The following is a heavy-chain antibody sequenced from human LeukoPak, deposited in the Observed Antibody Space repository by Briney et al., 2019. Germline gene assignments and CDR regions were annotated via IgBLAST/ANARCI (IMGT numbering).Heavy chain of an antibody. CDR3: ARKRITMVRGVRGAFDI. CDR1: GGSISSSSYY. V-gene: IGHV4-39*01. D-gene: IGHD3-10*01. CDR2: IYYSGST. J-gene: IGHJ3*02. Sequence: SETLSLTCTVSGGSISSSSYYWGWIRQPPGKGLEWIGSIYYSGSTYYNPSLKSRVTISVDTSKNQFSLKLSSVTAADTAVYYCARKRITMVRGVRGAFDIWGQGTMVTVSS.